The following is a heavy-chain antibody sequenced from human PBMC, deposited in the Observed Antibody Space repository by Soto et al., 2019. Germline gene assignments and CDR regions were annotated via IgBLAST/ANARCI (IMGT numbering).Heavy chain of an antibody. D-gene: IGHD1-1*01. J-gene: IGHJ4*02. CDR1: GGSISTSNW. V-gene: IGHV4-4*02. Sequence: LSETLSLTCAVSGGSISTSNWWSWVRQPPGKGLEWIGEVYHSGSTNYNPSFKSRVAMSVDKSKNQFSLKLNSVTAADTALYYCARTSTSGTGFDYWGQGSLVTISS. CDR2: VYHSGST. CDR3: ARTSTSGTGFDY.